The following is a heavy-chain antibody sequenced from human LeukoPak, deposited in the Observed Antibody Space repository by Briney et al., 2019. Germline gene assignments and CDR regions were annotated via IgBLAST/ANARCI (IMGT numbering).Heavy chain of an antibody. V-gene: IGHV4-59*08. CDR1: GGSISSFC. CDR2: VHYRGST. J-gene: IGHJ4*02. CDR3: ARLLRITMIVVVGRGPGYFDY. D-gene: IGHD3-22*01. Sequence: PSETLSLTCTISGGSISSFCWTWIRQPPGKGLEWIGYVHYRGSTNYNPSLESRVTISVDTSRNQFSLKLSSVTAADTAVYYCARLLRITMIVVVGRGPGYFDYWGQGTLVTVSS.